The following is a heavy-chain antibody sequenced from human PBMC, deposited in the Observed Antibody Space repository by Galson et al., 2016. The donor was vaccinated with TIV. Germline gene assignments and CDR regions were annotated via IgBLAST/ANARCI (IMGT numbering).Heavy chain of an antibody. V-gene: IGHV3-23*01. CDR1: GFSFDDYA. CDR2: ITGSGGRT. CDR3: AKSTSSGFSGYGYLDY. Sequence: SLRLSCAASGFSFDDYAMHWVRQVPGKGLEWVSAITGSGGRTYNANSVAGRFTIPRDNSKTTRFLQMNNRRADDTALYFCAKSTSSGFSGYGYLDYWGQGTLVTVSS. D-gene: IGHD5-12*01. J-gene: IGHJ4*02.